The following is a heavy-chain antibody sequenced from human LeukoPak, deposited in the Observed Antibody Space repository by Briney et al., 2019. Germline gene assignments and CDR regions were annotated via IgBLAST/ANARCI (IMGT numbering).Heavy chain of an antibody. CDR2: IYTSGST. J-gene: IGHJ4*02. CDR3: ARSPDSDRLDY. Sequence: SETLSLTCTVSGGSISSYYWSWIRQPAGKGLEWIGRIYTSGSTHYNPSLKSRVTISGDTSKNQFSLKLSSVTAADTAVYYCARSPDSDRLDYWGQGTLVTVSS. CDR1: GGSISSYY. V-gene: IGHV4-4*07. D-gene: IGHD3-22*01.